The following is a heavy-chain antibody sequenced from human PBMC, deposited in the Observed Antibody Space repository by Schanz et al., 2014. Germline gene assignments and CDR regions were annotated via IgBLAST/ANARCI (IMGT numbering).Heavy chain of an antibody. CDR3: VRDSFFAFDY. CDR2: ISSSSSTI. CDR1: GFSFSRYS. V-gene: IGHV3-48*01. Sequence: EVQLVESGGGLVQPGGSLRLSCAASGFSFSRYSMNWVRQAPGKGLEWISYISSSSSTIYHADSVKGRFTMSRDNAKNSVFLQMNSLRAEDTAVYYCVRDSFFAFDYWGQGTLVTVSS. J-gene: IGHJ4*02. D-gene: IGHD3-3*01.